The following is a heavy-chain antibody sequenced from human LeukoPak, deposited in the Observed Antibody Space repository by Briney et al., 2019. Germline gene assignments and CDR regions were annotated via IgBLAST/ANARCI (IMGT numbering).Heavy chain of an antibody. J-gene: IGHJ4*02. D-gene: IGHD3-22*01. Sequence: GGSLRLSCAASGLTFSSYAMSWVRQAPGKGLEWVSAISGSGGSTYYADSVKGRFTISRDNSKSTLYLQMNSLRAEDTAVYYCAKLVVVIAPPLLFDYWGQGTLVTVSS. CDR1: GLTFSSYA. V-gene: IGHV3-23*01. CDR2: ISGSGGST. CDR3: AKLVVVIAPPLLFDY.